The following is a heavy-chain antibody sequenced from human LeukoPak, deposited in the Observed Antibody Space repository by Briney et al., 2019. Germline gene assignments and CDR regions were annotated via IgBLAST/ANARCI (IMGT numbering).Heavy chain of an antibody. V-gene: IGHV1-46*01. D-gene: IGHD3-3*01. Sequence: ASVKVSCKASGYTFTSYYMHWVRQAPGQGLEWMGIINPSGGSTNYAQKFQGRVTITADESTSTAYMELSSLRSEDTAVYYCARAEYDFWSGYFDYWGQGTLVTVSS. J-gene: IGHJ4*02. CDR3: ARAEYDFWSGYFDY. CDR2: INPSGGST. CDR1: GYTFTSYY.